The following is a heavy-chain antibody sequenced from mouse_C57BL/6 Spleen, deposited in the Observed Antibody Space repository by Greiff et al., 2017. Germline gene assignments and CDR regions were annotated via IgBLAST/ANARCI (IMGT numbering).Heavy chain of an antibody. V-gene: IGHV5-17*01. CDR1: GFTFTDYG. CDR2: ISSGSSTI. D-gene: IGHD2-2*01. CDR3: AKSVYGNDVDDAMDY. J-gene: IGHJ4*01. Sequence: EVQRVESGGGLVKPGGSLKLSCAASGFTFTDYGMHWVRQAPEQGLEWVAYISSGSSTIYYADTVKGRFTISRDNAKNTLFLQMTSLRSEDTDMYYCAKSVYGNDVDDAMDYWGQGTSVTVSS.